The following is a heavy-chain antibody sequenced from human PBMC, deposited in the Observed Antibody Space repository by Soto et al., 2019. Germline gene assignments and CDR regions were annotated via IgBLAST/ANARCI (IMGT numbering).Heavy chain of an antibody. D-gene: IGHD3-3*01. CDR1: GGSISSSS. V-gene: IGHV4-59*01. Sequence: SETLSLTCTLAGGSISSSSWSWIRHPPGKGLEWIGYIYYIGSTNYNPSLKSRVTISVDTSKNQFSLKLSSVTAADTAVYYCAREFFGAGNWFDPWGQGTLVTVS. J-gene: IGHJ5*02. CDR3: AREFFGAGNWFDP. CDR2: IYYIGST.